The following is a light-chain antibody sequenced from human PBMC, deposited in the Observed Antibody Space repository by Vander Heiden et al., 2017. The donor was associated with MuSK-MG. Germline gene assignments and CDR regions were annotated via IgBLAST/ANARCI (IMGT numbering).Light chain of an antibody. Sequence: IQQTQSPSTLSASVGDRVTITCRASQSISSWLAWYQQKPGKARKLLIYKASSLESGVPSRFSGSGSGTEFTLTISSLQPDDFATYYCQQYNSYPWTFGQGTKVEIK. V-gene: IGKV1-5*03. CDR1: QSISSW. CDR2: KAS. J-gene: IGKJ2*02. CDR3: QQYNSYPWT.